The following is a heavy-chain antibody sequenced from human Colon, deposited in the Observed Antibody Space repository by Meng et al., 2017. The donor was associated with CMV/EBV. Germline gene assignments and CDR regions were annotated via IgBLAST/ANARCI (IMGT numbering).Heavy chain of an antibody. V-gene: IGHV4-30-4*08. CDR1: ISSGDYD. D-gene: IGHD2-2*01. CDR2: IKYSGRT. CDR3: ARTQDCSSTSCYTGFDP. Sequence: ISSGDYDWSWSRQPPGKGLEWIGFIKYSGRTYYNPSLKSRVTISLDTSENQFSLRLSSVTAADTAVYYCARTQDCSSTSCYTGFDPWGQGTLVTVSS. J-gene: IGHJ5*02.